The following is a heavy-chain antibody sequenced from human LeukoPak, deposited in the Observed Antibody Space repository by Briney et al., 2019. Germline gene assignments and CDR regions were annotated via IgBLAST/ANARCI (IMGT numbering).Heavy chain of an antibody. CDR2: INPNSGGT. J-gene: IGHJ5*02. Sequence: GASVKVSCKASGYTFTGYYMHWVRQAPGQGLEWMGWINPNSGGTNYAQKFQGGVTMTRDTSISTAYMELSRLRSDDTAVYYCARWLYGGQGVGFDPWGQGTLVTVSS. V-gene: IGHV1-2*02. D-gene: IGHD4-23*01. CDR1: GYTFTGYY. CDR3: ARWLYGGQGVGFDP.